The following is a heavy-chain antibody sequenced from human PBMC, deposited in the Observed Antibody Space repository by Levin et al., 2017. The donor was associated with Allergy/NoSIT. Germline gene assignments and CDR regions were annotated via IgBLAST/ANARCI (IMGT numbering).Heavy chain of an antibody. D-gene: IGHD4-11*01. J-gene: IGHJ4*02. CDR2: INHSGSA. CDR3: ARGRDKRGRSNRDFDY. CDR1: DGSFSGSY. V-gene: IGHV4-34*01. Sequence: GSLRLSCAVYDGSFSGSYWSWIRQPPGKGLEWVGEINHSGSANYNPSLKSRVTISVDTSKNQFSLKLSSVTAADTAVYFCARGRDKRGRSNRDFDYWGQGTLVTVSS.